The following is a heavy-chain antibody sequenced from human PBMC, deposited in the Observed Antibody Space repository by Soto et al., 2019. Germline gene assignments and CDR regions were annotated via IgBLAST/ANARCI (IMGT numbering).Heavy chain of an antibody. CDR2: VSPSGSNT. CDR3: ARRDSSGWYSLDY. CDR1: GFIFSNYP. J-gene: IGHJ4*02. D-gene: IGHD6-19*01. Sequence: GGSLRLSCAVSGFIFSNYPMSWVRQAPGKGLEWVSSVSPSGSNTYYGDSVKGRFTMSRDNSENRLHLQMNSLRAEDTAVYFCARRDSSGWYSLDYWGQGTLVTVSS. V-gene: IGHV3-23*01.